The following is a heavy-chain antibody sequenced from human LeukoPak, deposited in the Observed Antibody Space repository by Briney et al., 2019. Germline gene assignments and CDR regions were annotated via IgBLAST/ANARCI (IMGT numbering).Heavy chain of an antibody. D-gene: IGHD2-15*01. CDR2: ISYDGSNK. CDR3: ARDTAPSVVVVAARRSYGMDV. V-gene: IGHV3-30*03. J-gene: IGHJ6*02. Sequence: PGGSLRLSCAASGFTVKTYYMSWVRQAPGKGLEWVAVISYDGSNKYYADSVKGRFTISRDNSKNTLYLQMNSLRAEDTAVYYCARDTAPSVVVVAARRSYGMDVWGQGTTVTVSS. CDR1: GFTVKTYY.